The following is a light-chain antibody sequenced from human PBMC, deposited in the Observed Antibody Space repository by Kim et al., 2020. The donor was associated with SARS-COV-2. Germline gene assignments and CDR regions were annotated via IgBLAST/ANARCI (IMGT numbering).Light chain of an antibody. J-gene: IGLJ1*01. CDR1: NRNVGGYNY. V-gene: IGLV2-8*01. Sequence: GHPVTISCTGTNRNVGGYNYVAWYQHHPDKAPKLIIYEVNKRPSGVPDRFSGFKSGNTASLIVSGLQAEDEADYYCSSYAGSITLVFGTGTKVAVL. CDR2: EVN. CDR3: SSYAGSITLV.